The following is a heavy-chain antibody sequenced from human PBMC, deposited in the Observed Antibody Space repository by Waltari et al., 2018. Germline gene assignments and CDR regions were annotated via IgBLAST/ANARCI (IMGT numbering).Heavy chain of an antibody. V-gene: IGHV1-69*12. CDR1: GGTFNSYA. Sequence: QVKLVQSGAEVKKPGSSVKVSCKASGGTFNSYAISWVRQVPGQGLEWMGGIIPFLGIADYAQKFQGRVTITADESTTTAYMDLSSLRSDDTAVYYCARRSNSDYILDYWGQGTLVTVFS. CDR3: ARRSNSDYILDY. CDR2: IIPFLGIA. D-gene: IGHD4-4*01. J-gene: IGHJ4*02.